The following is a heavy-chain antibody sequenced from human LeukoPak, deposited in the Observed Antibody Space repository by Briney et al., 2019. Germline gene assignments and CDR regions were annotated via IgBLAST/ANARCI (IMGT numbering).Heavy chain of an antibody. V-gene: IGHV3-48*03. CDR2: ISSSGSTI. CDR3: ARRLLGSGDY. J-gene: IGHJ4*02. D-gene: IGHD7-27*01. CDR1: GFIFSSFE. Sequence: GGSLRLSCAASGFIFSSFEMNWVRQAPGKGLEWVSYISSSGSTIYYADSVKGRFTISRDNAKNSLYLQMNSLRAEDTAVYYCARRLLGSGDYWGQGTLVTVSS.